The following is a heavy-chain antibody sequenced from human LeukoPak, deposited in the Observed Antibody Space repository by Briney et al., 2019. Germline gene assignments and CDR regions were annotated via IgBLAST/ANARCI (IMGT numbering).Heavy chain of an antibody. D-gene: IGHD1-26*01. J-gene: IGHJ4*02. Sequence: GGSLRLSCAASGFTFSSYEMNWVRQAPGKGLEWVSYISSSGSTIYYADSVRGRFTISRDNAKNTLYLQMDSLRAEDTAMYYCVRGTGSYYSLGYWGQGTLVTVSS. V-gene: IGHV3-48*03. CDR2: ISSSGSTI. CDR1: GFTFSSYE. CDR3: VRGTGSYYSLGY.